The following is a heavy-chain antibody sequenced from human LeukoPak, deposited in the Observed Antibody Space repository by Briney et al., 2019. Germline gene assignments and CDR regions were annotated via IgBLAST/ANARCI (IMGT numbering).Heavy chain of an antibody. J-gene: IGHJ5*02. CDR1: GGTFRSYA. Sequence: EASVKVSCKASGGTFRSYAITWVQQAPGQGLEWMGGIIPIFGTANYARKFQDRVTITADESTSTAYMELSSLRSEDTAVYYCARDVRHRYCSSSSCYWGWLDPWGQGTLVTVSS. CDR2: IIPIFGTA. V-gene: IGHV1-69*13. D-gene: IGHD2-2*01. CDR3: ARDVRHRYCSSSSCYWGWLDP.